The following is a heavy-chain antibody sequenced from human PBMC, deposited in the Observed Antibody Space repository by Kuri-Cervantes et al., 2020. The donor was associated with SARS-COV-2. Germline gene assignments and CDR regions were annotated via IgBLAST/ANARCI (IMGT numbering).Heavy chain of an antibody. CDR3: AKESSWLRFDP. D-gene: IGHD6-19*01. CDR1: AFSISSYS. Sequence: GGSLRLSCAASAFSISSYSIKWVRQAPGKGLEWVSAISGSGGSTYYADSVKGRFTISRDNSKNTLYLQMNSLRAEDTAVYYCAKESSWLRFDPWGQGTLVTVSS. V-gene: IGHV3-23*01. J-gene: IGHJ5*02. CDR2: ISGSGGST.